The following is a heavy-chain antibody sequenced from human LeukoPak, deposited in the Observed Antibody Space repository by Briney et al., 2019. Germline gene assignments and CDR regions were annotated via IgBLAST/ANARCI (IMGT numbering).Heavy chain of an antibody. CDR2: IDQDGSEK. D-gene: IGHD2-2*03. V-gene: IGHV3-7*01. J-gene: IGHJ4*02. CDR3: ARGRFSYDNTGYSSFYY. CDR1: GVIFNQYW. Sequence: RGSLRLSCAASGVIFNQYWMSWVRQAPGRGLEWVANIDQDGSEKHYVDSVKGRFTISRDNARNSLFLQMNSLRAEDTAVYYCARGRFSYDNTGYSSFYYWGQGTLVTVSS.